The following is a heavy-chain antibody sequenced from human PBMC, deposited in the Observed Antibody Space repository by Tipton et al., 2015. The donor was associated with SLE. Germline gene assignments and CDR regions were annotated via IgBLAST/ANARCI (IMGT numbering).Heavy chain of an antibody. Sequence: GSLRLSCAASGFTFSGYTMSWVRQAPGKGLEWVSVIVGSDSSTHYADSVKGRFRISRDNSKNTLYLQMNSLRVEDTAIYYCGRGSSSRDYWGQGTLVTVSS. V-gene: IGHV3-23*01. D-gene: IGHD6-6*01. CDR1: GFTFSGYT. J-gene: IGHJ4*02. CDR2: IVGSDSST. CDR3: GRGSSSRDY.